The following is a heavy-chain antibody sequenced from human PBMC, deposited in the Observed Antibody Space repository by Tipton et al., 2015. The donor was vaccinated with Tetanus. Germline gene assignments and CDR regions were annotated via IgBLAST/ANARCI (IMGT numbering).Heavy chain of an antibody. D-gene: IGHD6-6*01. Sequence: GLVKPSETLSLICTVSGGSMNSYYWSWIRQPPGKGLEWIGYIYYTGSTNYNPSLKSGVTISLDTSKNQFSLRLSSVTAADTAVYYCAGPTLRLVIDSWGQGTLVTVSS. CDR1: GGSMNSYY. CDR2: IYYTGST. CDR3: AGPTLRLVIDS. J-gene: IGHJ4*02. V-gene: IGHV4-59*12.